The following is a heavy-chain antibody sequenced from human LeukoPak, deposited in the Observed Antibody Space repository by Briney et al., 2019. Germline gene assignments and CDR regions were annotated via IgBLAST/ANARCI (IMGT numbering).Heavy chain of an antibody. Sequence: PGGSLRLSCAASGFTFSDYYMSWLRQATGKGLEWVSYISSSGSTIYYADSVKGRFTISRDNAKNSLSLQMNSLRAEDTAVYYCARDRGGGTYYITWGQGTLVTVSS. CDR2: ISSSGSTI. V-gene: IGHV3-11*01. D-gene: IGHD1-26*01. CDR1: GFTFSDYY. J-gene: IGHJ4*02. CDR3: ARDRGGGTYYIT.